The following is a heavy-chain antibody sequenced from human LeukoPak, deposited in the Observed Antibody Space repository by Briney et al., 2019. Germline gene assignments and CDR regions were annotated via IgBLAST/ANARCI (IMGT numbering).Heavy chain of an antibody. V-gene: IGHV3-11*01. CDR2: ISSSGSTI. CDR1: GFIVSGDF. J-gene: IGHJ6*02. D-gene: IGHD4-23*01. CDR3: ARFTFYYYYGMDV. Sequence: GGSLRLSCAASGFIVSGDFMSWVRQAPGKGLEWVSYISSSGSTIYYADSVKGRFTISRDNAKNSLYLQMNSLRAEDTAAYYCARFTFYYYYGMDVWGQGTTVTVSS.